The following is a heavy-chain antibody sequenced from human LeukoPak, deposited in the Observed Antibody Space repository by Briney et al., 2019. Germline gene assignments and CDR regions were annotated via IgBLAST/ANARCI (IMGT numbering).Heavy chain of an antibody. D-gene: IGHD3-22*01. CDR1: GASITTYY. Sequence: SETLSLTSTLSGASITTYYWSWIPQPPGKGLEWIGYIYHSGSTKYNPSLKSRVTISVDTSKNQFSLRLSSVTAADTAVYYCARQLYDSSGYPFDYWGQGTLVTVSS. CDR3: ARQLYDSSGYPFDY. J-gene: IGHJ4*02. V-gene: IGHV4-59*08. CDR2: IYHSGST.